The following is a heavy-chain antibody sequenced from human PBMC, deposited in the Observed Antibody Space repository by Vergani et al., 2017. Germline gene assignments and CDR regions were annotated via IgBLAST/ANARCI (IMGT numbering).Heavy chain of an antibody. V-gene: IGHV4-34*01. CDR1: GGSFSGYY. J-gene: IGHJ4*02. CDR2: INHSGST. Sequence: QVQLQQWGAGLLKPSETLSLTCAVYGGSFSGYYWSWIRQPPGKGLEWIGEINHSGSTNYNPSLKSRVTISVDTSKNQFSLKLSSVTAADTAVYYCARAKPTYYYDSSGYSLLYWGQGTLVTVSS. CDR3: ARAKPTYYYDSSGYSLLY. D-gene: IGHD3-22*01.